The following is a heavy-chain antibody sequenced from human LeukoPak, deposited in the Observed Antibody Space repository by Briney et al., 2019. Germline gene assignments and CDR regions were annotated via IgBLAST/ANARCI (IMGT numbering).Heavy chain of an antibody. CDR2: ISGSGGST. CDR3: AKGDIVVVPAAMPEDY. V-gene: IGHV3-23*01. D-gene: IGHD2-2*01. Sequence: LEWVSAISGSGGSTYYADSVKGRFTISRDNSKNTLYLQMNSLRAEDTAVYYCAKGDIVVVPAAMPEDYWGQGTLVTVSS. J-gene: IGHJ4*02.